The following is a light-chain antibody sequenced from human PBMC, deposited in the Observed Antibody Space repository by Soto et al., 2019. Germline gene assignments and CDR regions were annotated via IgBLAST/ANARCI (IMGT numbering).Light chain of an antibody. V-gene: IGKV3-20*01. J-gene: IGKJ4*01. CDR3: QQYGRSLT. CDR1: QSVSSSY. CDR2: GAS. Sequence: ESVLTQSPGTLSLSPGERATLSCRASQSVSSSYLAWYQQKPGQAPRLLIYGASSRATGIPDRFSGSGSGTDFTLTISSLEPDDFAVYYCQQYGRSLTFGGGTKVEIK.